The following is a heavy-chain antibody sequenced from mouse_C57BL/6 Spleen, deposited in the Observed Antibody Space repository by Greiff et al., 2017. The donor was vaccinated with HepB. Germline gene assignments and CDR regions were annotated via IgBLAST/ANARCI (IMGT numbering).Heavy chain of an antibody. V-gene: IGHV3-6*01. D-gene: IGHD4-1*01. CDR2: ISYDGSN. Sequence: EVQRVESGPGLVKPSQSLSLTCSVTGYSITSGYYWNWIRQFPGNKLEWMGYISYDGSNNYNPSLKNRISITRDTSKNQFFLKLNSVTTEDTATYHCARSGFDFWGQGTTLTVSS. CDR3: ARSGFDF. J-gene: IGHJ2*01. CDR1: GYSITSGYY.